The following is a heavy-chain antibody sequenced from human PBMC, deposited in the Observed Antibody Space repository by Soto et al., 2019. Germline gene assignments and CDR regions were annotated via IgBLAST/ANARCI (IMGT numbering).Heavy chain of an antibody. CDR2: INGGDSDT. CDR3: ARPDSNGWYQN. D-gene: IGHD6-19*01. CDR1: GYGFSNYW. Sequence: GESLKISCSGSGYGFSNYWVAWVRQMPGKGLEWMAIINGGDSDTRYSPSFQGQVTVSADKSIGTAYLQWNSLKASDTAIYYCARPDSNGWYQNWGQGTPVTVSS. V-gene: IGHV5-51*01. J-gene: IGHJ4*02.